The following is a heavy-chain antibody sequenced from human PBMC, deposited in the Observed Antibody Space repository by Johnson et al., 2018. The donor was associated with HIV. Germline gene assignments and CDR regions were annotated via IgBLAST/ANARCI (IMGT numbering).Heavy chain of an antibody. CDR3: AKAPPLSTYDYDVFDV. CDR1: GFTVSSNY. D-gene: IGHD5-12*01. V-gene: IGHV3-53*01. CDR2: IYSGGNT. Sequence: VQLVESGGGLIQPGGSLRLSCAASGFTVSSNYMSWVRQAPGKGLEWVSVIYSGGNTYYADSVKGRFTISRDNSKNTLYLQMNSLRAEDTAVYYCAKAPPLSTYDYDVFDVWGQGTMVTVSS. J-gene: IGHJ3*01.